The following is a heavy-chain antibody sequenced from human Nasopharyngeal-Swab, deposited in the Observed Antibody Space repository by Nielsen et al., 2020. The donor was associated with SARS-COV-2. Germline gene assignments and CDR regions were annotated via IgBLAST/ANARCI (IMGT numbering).Heavy chain of an antibody. V-gene: IGHV3-21*01. CDR3: ARVGYYYDSSGEYYYYYGMDV. CDR2: ISSSSSYI. Sequence: GGSLNSSCAASGFTFSSYSMNWVRQAPGKGLEWVSSISSSSSYIYYADSVKGRFTISRDNAKNSLYLQMNSLRAEDTAVYYCARVGYYYDSSGEYYYYYGMDVWGQGTTVTVSS. J-gene: IGHJ6*02. CDR1: GFTFSSYS. D-gene: IGHD3-22*01.